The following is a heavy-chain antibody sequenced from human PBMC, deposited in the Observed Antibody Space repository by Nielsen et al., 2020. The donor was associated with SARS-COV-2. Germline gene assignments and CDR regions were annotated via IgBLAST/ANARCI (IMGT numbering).Heavy chain of an antibody. CDR1: GFTFSSYS. CDR3: ARDRDIVLMVYAPGSLGMDV. CDR2: ISSSSSYI. J-gene: IGHJ6*02. D-gene: IGHD2-8*01. Sequence: GESLKISCAASGFTFSSYSMNWVRQAPGKGLGWVSSISSSSSYIYYADSVKGRFTISRDNAKNSLYLQMNSLRAEDTAVYYCARDRDIVLMVYAPGSLGMDVWGQGTTVTVSS. V-gene: IGHV3-21*01.